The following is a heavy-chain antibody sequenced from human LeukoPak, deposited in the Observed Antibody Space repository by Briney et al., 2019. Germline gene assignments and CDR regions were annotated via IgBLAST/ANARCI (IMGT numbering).Heavy chain of an antibody. CDR2: IYTSGST. J-gene: IGHJ6*03. V-gene: IGHV4-4*07. CDR3: ARDHCSGGSCYYYYYMDV. CDR1: GGSISSYY. Sequence: PSETLSLTCTVSGGSISSYYWSWIRQPAGKGLEWTGRIYTSGSTNYNPSLKSRVTISVDKSKNQFSLKLSSVTAADTAVYYCARDHCSGGSCYYYYYMDVWGKGTTVTVSS. D-gene: IGHD2-15*01.